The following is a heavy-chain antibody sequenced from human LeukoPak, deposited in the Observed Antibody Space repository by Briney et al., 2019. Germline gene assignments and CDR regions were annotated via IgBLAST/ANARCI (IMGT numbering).Heavy chain of an antibody. CDR3: ASIMVRGVFYYYGMDV. CDR2: IRGSGGST. Sequence: PGGSLRLSCAASGFTFSSYAMSWVRQAPGKGLEWVSAIRGSGGSTYYADSVKGRFTISRDNSKNTLYLQMNSLRAEEPAVYYCASIMVRGVFYYYGMDVWGQGATVTVSS. J-gene: IGHJ6*02. D-gene: IGHD3-10*01. CDR1: GFTFSSYA. V-gene: IGHV3-23*01.